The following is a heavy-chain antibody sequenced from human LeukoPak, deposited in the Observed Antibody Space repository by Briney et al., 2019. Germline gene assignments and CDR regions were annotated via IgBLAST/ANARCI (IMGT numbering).Heavy chain of an antibody. J-gene: IGHJ4*02. CDR1: GFTFNSYW. CDR3: ARSDGGFDY. Sequence: PGGSLRLSCAASGFTFNSYWMHWVRQAPGKGLVWVSHIINDGSRTSYADSVKGRFTISRDNAKNTVYLQMNSLRAEDTAMYYCARSDGGFDYWGQGTLVTVSA. CDR2: IINDGSRT. D-gene: IGHD5-24*01. V-gene: IGHV3-74*01.